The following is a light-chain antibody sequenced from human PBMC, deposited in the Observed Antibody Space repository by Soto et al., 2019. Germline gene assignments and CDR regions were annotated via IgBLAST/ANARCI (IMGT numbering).Light chain of an antibody. CDR3: QQRSNGLT. Sequence: EIVLTQSPATLSLSPGERATLSCRASQSVSRYLAWYQQKPGQAPRLLIYDASNRATGIPARFSGSGSGTDFTLTISSLEPEDFAVYYCQQRSNGLTFGGGTKVEMK. CDR2: DAS. J-gene: IGKJ4*01. CDR1: QSVSRY. V-gene: IGKV3-11*01.